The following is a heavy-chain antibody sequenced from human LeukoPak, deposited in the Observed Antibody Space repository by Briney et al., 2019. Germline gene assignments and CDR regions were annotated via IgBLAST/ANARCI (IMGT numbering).Heavy chain of an antibody. CDR2: ISSSSSTI. J-gene: IGHJ4*02. CDR3: ATDHYGDYYFDY. D-gene: IGHD4-17*01. Sequence: GGSLRLSCAASGFTFSTYSMNWVRQAPGKGLEWVSYISSSSSTIYYADSVKGRFTISRDSAKNSLYLQMNSLREEDTAVYHCATDHYGDYYFDYWGQGTLVTVSS. V-gene: IGHV3-48*02. CDR1: GFTFSTYS.